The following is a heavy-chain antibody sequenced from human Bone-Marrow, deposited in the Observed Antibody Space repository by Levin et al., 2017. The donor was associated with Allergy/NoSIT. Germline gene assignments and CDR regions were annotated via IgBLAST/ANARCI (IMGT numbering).Heavy chain of an antibody. D-gene: IGHD1-26*01. Sequence: HPGGSLRLSCAASGFTFGSYGMDWVRQAPGKGLEWVSAISGSGANTYYADSVKGRFTISRDNSKNTLYLQMNSLRAEDAAVYYCAKELGHREPFDYWGQGTLVTVSS. V-gene: IGHV3-23*01. J-gene: IGHJ4*02. CDR3: AKELGHREPFDY. CDR1: GFTFGSYG. CDR2: ISGSGANT.